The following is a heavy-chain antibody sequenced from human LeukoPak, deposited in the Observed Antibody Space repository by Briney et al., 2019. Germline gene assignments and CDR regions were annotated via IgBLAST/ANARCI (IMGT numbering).Heavy chain of an antibody. CDR3: ARIWLRAFDI. CDR2: IYPDDSDT. Sequence: HGESLKISCKCSGYSFTNYWIAWVRQLPGKGLEWMGIIYPDDSDTRYSPSFQGQVTISADKSISTAYLQWSSLKASDTAMYYCARIWLRAFDIWGQGTMVTVSS. J-gene: IGHJ3*02. V-gene: IGHV5-51*01. D-gene: IGHD3-16*01. CDR1: GYSFTNYW.